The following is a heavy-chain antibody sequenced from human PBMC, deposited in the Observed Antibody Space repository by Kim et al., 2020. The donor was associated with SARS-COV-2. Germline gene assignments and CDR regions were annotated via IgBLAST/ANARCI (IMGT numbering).Heavy chain of an antibody. Sequence: KYYAVSVKGRFTISRDNSKNTLYLQMSSLRAEDTAVYYCATGYYYYGMDVWGQGTTVTVSS. V-gene: IGHV3-30*15. CDR2: K. CDR3: ATGYYYYGMDV. J-gene: IGHJ6*02.